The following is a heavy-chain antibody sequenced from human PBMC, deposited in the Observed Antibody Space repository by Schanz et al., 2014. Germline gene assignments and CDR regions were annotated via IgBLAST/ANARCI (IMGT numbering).Heavy chain of an antibody. Sequence: QVQLQESGPGLVKPSQTLSLTCAVSGDSISGGGYSWSWIRQAPGGGLVWIGYIYYRGTTHYNPSLERRVTISIDTPPDQLALKLPSVTAADTAVYYCARYTGAYFDYWGQGTLVTVSS. CDR3: ARYTGAYFDY. D-gene: IGHD1-26*01. CDR2: IYYRGTT. V-gene: IGHV4-30-4*07. J-gene: IGHJ4*02. CDR1: GDSISGGGYS.